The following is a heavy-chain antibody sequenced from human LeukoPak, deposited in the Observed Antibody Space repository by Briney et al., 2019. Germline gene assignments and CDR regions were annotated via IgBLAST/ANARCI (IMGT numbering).Heavy chain of an antibody. D-gene: IGHD4-17*01. V-gene: IGHV3-48*04. CDR2: ITSSSSAI. CDR3: ASVWGMTTEPY. J-gene: IGHJ4*02. CDR1: GFTFSSYS. Sequence: GGSLRLSCAASGFTFSSYSMNWVRQAPGKGLEWVSFITSSSSAIYYADSVKGRFTISRDNAKNSLYLQMNSLRAEDTAMYYCASVWGMTTEPYWGQGTLVTVSS.